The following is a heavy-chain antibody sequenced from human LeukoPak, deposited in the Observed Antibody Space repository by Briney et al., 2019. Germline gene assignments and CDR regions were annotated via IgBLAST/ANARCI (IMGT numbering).Heavy chain of an antibody. Sequence: ASVKVSCKASGYTFTSYDINWVRQATGQGLEWMGWMNPNSGNTGYAQKFQGRVTITRNTSISTAYMELSSLRSEDTAVYYCARGWFPFFTMTESDWFDPWGQGTLDTVSS. J-gene: IGHJ5*02. CDR3: ARGWFPFFTMTESDWFDP. CDR2: MNPNSGNT. CDR1: GYTFTSYD. D-gene: IGHD3-22*01. V-gene: IGHV1-8*03.